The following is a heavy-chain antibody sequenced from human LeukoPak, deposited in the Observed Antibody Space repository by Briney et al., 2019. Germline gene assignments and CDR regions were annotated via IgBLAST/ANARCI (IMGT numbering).Heavy chain of an antibody. J-gene: IGHJ3*02. D-gene: IGHD2-2*01. V-gene: IGHV3-11*01. CDR3: ARGQHRVDYSNDGFDI. CDR2: ISSSGSTI. CDR1: GFTFSDYY. Sequence: PGGSLRLSCAASGFTFSDYYMSWIRQAPGKGLEWVSYISSSGSTIYYADSVKGRFTISRDNAKNSLYLQMNSLRAEDTAVYYCARGQHRVDYSNDGFDIWGQGTMVTVSS.